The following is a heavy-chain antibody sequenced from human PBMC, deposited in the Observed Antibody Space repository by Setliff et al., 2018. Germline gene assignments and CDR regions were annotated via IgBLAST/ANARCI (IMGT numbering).Heavy chain of an antibody. CDR1: GGSISSGGYY. CDR3: ASRNSDGGPEYFQH. J-gene: IGHJ1*01. V-gene: IGHV4-39*07. Sequence: SETLSLTCTVSGGSISSGGYYWSWIRQHPGKGLEWIGRVYSNVGTNFNPSLKSRVTMSVDASKNQISLKLMSVTAADTAVYYCASRNSDGGPEYFQHWGQGALVTVSS. CDR2: VYSNVGT. D-gene: IGHD1-26*01.